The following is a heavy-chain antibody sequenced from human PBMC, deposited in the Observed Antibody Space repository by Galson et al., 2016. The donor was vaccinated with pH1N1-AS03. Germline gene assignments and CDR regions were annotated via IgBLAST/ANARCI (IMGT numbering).Heavy chain of an antibody. Sequence: SLRLSCAASGFTFSANGMTWVRQRPGKGLEWVASISGRGESTYYAGSVKGRFTISRDNSKNSLYLQMNSLSADDTAIYYCTRARIDYGDYISGFWGQGKLVTVSS. CDR3: TRARIDYGDYISGF. CDR2: ISGRGEST. J-gene: IGHJ4*02. D-gene: IGHD4-17*01. V-gene: IGHV3-23*01. CDR1: GFTFSANG.